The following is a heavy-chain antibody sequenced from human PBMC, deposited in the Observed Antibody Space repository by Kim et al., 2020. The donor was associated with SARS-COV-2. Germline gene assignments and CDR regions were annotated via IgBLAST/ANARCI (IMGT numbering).Heavy chain of an antibody. D-gene: IGHD2-2*01. Sequence: KFQGRVTSTADEATSAAYMELSSLRSEDTAVYYCARELARVTRTPYYFDYWGQGTLVTVSS. V-gene: IGHV1-69*01. CDR3: ARELARVTRTPYYFDY. J-gene: IGHJ4*02.